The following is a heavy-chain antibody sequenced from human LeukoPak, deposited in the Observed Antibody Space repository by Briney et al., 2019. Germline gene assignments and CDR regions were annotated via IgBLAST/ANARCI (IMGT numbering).Heavy chain of an antibody. V-gene: IGHV5-51*01. D-gene: IGHD2-2*02. Sequence: GESLRISCKGSGYSFTSYWIGWVRQMPGKGLEWMGIIYPGDSDTRYSPSFQGQVTISADKSISTAYLQWSSLKASDTAMYYCAGHGGRYCSSTSCYKYNWFDPWGQGTLVTVSS. CDR2: IYPGDSDT. CDR1: GYSFTSYW. CDR3: AGHGGRYCSSTSCYKYNWFDP. J-gene: IGHJ5*02.